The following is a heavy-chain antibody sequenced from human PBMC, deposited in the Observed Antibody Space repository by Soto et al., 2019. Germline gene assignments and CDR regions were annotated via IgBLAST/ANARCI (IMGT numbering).Heavy chain of an antibody. D-gene: IGHD6-13*01. J-gene: IGHJ4*02. Sequence: AASVKVSCKASGYTFTDYYMHWLRQAPGQGLEWMGIINPSGGSPSYAQRFQGRITMTGDTSTSTVFLDLSSLRYEDTAVYYCARANSAPDYWGQGTLVTVSS. CDR3: ARANSAPDY. V-gene: IGHV1-46*01. CDR2: INPSGGSP. CDR1: GYTFTDYY.